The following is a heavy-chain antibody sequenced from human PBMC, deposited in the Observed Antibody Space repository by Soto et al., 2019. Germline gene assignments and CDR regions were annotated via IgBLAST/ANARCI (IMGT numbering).Heavy chain of an antibody. CDR1: GYTFTSYY. V-gene: IGHV1-46*03. CDR3: ARDTNTVRYYDSSGYLNWFDP. J-gene: IGHJ5*02. D-gene: IGHD3-22*01. Sequence: QVQLVQSGAEVKEPGASVKVSCKASGYTFTSYYMHWIRQAPGQRLEWMGIINPSGGSTSYAKNFQGRVTMTTDTSTSTVDMELSSLRSEDTAVYYCARDTNTVRYYDSSGYLNWFDPWGQGTLVTVSS. CDR2: INPSGGST.